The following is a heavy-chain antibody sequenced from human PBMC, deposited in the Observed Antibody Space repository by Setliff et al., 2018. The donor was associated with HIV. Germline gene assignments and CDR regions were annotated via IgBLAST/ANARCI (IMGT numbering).Heavy chain of an antibody. CDR3: ARGFFSGTYHDFDF. CDR1: GYNFKEPY. Sequence: ASVKVSCKTSGYNFKEPYIHWVRQAPGQGLEWMGQINPNTGKTKFTQKFQDRVTVTRDTSINTVYMDLVRLRYDDTAIDYCARGFFSGTYHDFDFWGQGSLVTVSS. V-gene: IGHV1-2*06. D-gene: IGHD1-26*01. J-gene: IGHJ5*01. CDR2: INPNTGKT.